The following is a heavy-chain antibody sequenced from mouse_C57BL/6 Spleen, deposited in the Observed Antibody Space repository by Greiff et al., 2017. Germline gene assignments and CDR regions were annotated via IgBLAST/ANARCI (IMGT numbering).Heavy chain of an antibody. J-gene: IGHJ2*01. V-gene: IGHV1-55*01. Sequence: VQLQQPGAELVKPGASVKMSCKASGYTFTSYWITWVKQRPGQGLEWIGDIYPGSGSTNYNEKFKSKATLTVDTSSSTAYMQLSSLTSEDAAVYYCARGDYYGSSYYFDYWGQGTTLTVSS. CDR2: IYPGSGST. CDR3: ARGDYYGSSYYFDY. D-gene: IGHD1-1*01. CDR1: GYTFTSYW.